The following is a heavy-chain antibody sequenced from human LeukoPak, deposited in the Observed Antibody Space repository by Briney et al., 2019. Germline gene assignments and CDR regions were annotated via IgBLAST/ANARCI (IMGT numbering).Heavy chain of an antibody. J-gene: IGHJ4*02. V-gene: IGHV3-23*01. D-gene: IGHD1-1*01. CDR2: ISNGSAGDST. CDR1: GFTFTSYA. CDR3: TKVSTTGVGGRGYFDQ. Sequence: GGSLRLSCAASGFTFTSYAMSWVRQTPGKGLEWVSFISNGSAGDSTYYADSVRGRFTISRDSSKSTLYLQMNSLRADDTAVYYCTKVSTTGVGGRGYFDQWGQGTQVTVSS.